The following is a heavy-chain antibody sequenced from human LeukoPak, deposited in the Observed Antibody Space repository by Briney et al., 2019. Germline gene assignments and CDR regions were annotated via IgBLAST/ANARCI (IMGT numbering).Heavy chain of an antibody. Sequence: PGGSLRLSRAASGFTFSSYGMHWVRQAPGKGLEWVAVIWYDGSNKYYADSVKGRFTISRDNSKNTLYLQMNSLRAEDTAVYYCAREYRNVWGSYHKLDYWGQGTLVTVSS. CDR2: IWYDGSNK. CDR3: AREYRNVWGSYHKLDY. V-gene: IGHV3-33*08. J-gene: IGHJ4*02. D-gene: IGHD3-16*02. CDR1: GFTFSSYG.